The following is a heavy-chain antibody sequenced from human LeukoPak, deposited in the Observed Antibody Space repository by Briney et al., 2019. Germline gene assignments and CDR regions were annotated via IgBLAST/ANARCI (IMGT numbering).Heavy chain of an antibody. CDR1: GFTFDDYA. D-gene: IGHD6-13*01. CDR3: ARGYSSSGTDAFDI. CDR2: ITWNSGSI. V-gene: IGHV3-9*01. Sequence: PGGSLRLSCAASGFTFDDYAMHWVRQAPGKGLEWVSGITWNSGSIGYADSVKGRFTISRDNAKKSLYLQMNSLRAEDTALYYCARGYSSSGTDAFDIWGQGTMVTVSS. J-gene: IGHJ3*02.